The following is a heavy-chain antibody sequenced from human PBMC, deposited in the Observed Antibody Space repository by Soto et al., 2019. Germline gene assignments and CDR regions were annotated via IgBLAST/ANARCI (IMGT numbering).Heavy chain of an antibody. V-gene: IGHV3-33*01. D-gene: IGHD6-19*01. J-gene: IGHJ4*02. CDR2: IWYDGSNA. CDR1: GFTFSIFG. CDR3: ARDKGSSTVVSGISQEGYFDS. Sequence: QVQLVDSGGGVVQPGRSLRLSCAASGFTFSIFGMHWVRQAPGKGLEWAAIIWYDGSNAYYADSVRGRFTISRDNSKNTVYLQMTSLRAEDTAVYYCARDKGSSTVVSGISQEGYFDSWGQGTLVTVSS.